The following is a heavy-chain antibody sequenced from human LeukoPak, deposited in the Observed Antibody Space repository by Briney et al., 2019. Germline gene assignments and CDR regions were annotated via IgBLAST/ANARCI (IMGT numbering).Heavy chain of an antibody. V-gene: IGHV4-59*12. CDR1: GGSISSYY. CDR3: ARGSFGELYAFDI. J-gene: IGHJ3*02. Sequence: SETLSLTCTVSGGSISSYYWSWIRQPPEKGLEWIGYIYYSGGTNYNPSLKSRVTMSLDNSNNHFSLKLSSVTAADTAVYYCARGSFGELYAFDIWGQGTMVTVSS. D-gene: IGHD3-10*01. CDR2: IYYSGGT.